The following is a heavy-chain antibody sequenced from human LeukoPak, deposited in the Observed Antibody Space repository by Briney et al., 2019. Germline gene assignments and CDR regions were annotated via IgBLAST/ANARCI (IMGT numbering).Heavy chain of an antibody. CDR1: GFTFDDYA. CDR3: ARGWSDRNWFDP. D-gene: IGHD2-15*01. V-gene: IGHV3-9*01. CDR2: ISWNSGSI. J-gene: IGHJ5*02. Sequence: GGSLRLSCAASGFTFDDYAMHWVRQAPGKGLEWVSGISWNSGSIGYADSVKGRFTISRDNAKNSLYLQMNSLRAEDTAVYYCARGWSDRNWFDPWGQGTLVTVSS.